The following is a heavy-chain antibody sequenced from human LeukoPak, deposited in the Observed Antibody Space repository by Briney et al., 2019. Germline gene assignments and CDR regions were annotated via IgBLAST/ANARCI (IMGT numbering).Heavy chain of an antibody. D-gene: IGHD3-3*01. J-gene: IGHJ4*02. CDR2: ISGSGGST. CDR1: GFTFSSYA. CDR3: AKEPPLNYDFWSGYFHYFDY. V-gene: IGHV3-23*01. Sequence: GGSLRLSRAASGFTFSSYAMSWVRQAPGKGLEWVSAISGSGGSTYYADSVKGRFTISRDNSKNTLYLQMNSLRAEDTAVYYCAKEPPLNYDFWSGYFHYFDYWGQGTLVTVSS.